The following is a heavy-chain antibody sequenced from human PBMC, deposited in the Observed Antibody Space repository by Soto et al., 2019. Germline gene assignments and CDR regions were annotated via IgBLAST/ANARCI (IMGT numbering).Heavy chain of an antibody. J-gene: IGHJ6*02. Sequence: PGGSWNLSCAAPGFTFDTYGMNWVRQAPGKGPEWLSGINSDGTISSYADSVKGRFTISRDNARNTLSLQMNSLRADDAAVYYCARLSGDHSAFFSYGMDAWGQGTTVTVSS. CDR1: GFTFDTYG. V-gene: IGHV3-74*01. CDR2: INSDGTIS. D-gene: IGHD2-21*01. CDR3: ARLSGDHSAFFSYGMDA.